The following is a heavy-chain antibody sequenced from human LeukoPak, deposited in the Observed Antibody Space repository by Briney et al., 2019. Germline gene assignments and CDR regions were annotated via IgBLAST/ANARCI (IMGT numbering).Heavy chain of an antibody. Sequence: SETLSLTCTVSGGSISSSSYYWGWIRQPPGKGLEWIGSIYNSGSTYYNPSLKSRVTISVDTSKNQLSLKLSSVTAADTAVYYCARQDGSYYPDFDYWGQGTLVTVSS. D-gene: IGHD1-26*01. CDR2: IYNSGST. CDR1: GGSISSSSYY. CDR3: ARQDGSYYPDFDY. J-gene: IGHJ4*02. V-gene: IGHV4-39*01.